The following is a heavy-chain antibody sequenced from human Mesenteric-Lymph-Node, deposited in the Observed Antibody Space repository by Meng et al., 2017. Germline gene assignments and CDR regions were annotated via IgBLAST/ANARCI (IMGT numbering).Heavy chain of an antibody. V-gene: IGHV1-3*01. D-gene: IGHD2-21*02. CDR2: VNAASGNT. CDR1: GYSFTTYG. CDR3: AKSSLHAGTLYFDS. Sequence: QVQLVQSGAEVKNPGASVKVCCKTSGYSFTTYGIHWVRQAPGQSLEWMGWVNAASGNTRYSQKFQDRVTINRDTSASSAYMEVSSLRSEDTAVYYCAKSSLHAGTLYFDSWGQGTLVTVSS. J-gene: IGHJ4*02.